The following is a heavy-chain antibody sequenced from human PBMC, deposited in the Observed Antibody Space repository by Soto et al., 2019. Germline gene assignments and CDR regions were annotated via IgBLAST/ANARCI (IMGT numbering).Heavy chain of an antibody. CDR2: IWYDGSNK. CDR1: GFTFSSYG. CDR3: ARDYLRYDSIGQGFDP. J-gene: IGHJ5*02. Sequence: GGSLRLSCAASGFTFSSYGMHWVRQAPGKGLEWVAVIWYDGSNKYYADSVKGRFTISRDNSKNTLYLQMNSLRAEDTAVYYCARDYLRYDSIGQGFDPWGQGTLVTVTS. D-gene: IGHD3-22*01. V-gene: IGHV3-33*01.